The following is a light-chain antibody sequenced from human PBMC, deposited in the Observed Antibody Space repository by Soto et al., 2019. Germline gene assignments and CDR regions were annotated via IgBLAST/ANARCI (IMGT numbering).Light chain of an antibody. Sequence: DIQMTRSASTLSASVGDRVTITFRASQSISGWLAWYQQKPGTAPKLLIYEASNLESGVPSRFSGSGSGTEFTLTISGLQPDDFASYYCQQYNSYSGMFGQGTKVDI. J-gene: IGKJ1*01. CDR1: QSISGW. CDR2: EAS. V-gene: IGKV1-5*01. CDR3: QQYNSYSGM.